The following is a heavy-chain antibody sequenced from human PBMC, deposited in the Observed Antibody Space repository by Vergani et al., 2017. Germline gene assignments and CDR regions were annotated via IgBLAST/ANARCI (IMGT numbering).Heavy chain of an antibody. CDR2: IWYDGSNK. D-gene: IGHD3-10*01. Sequence: QVQLVESGGGVVQPGRSLRLSCAASGFTFSSYGMHWVRQAPGKGLEWVAVIWYDGSNKYYADSVKGRFTISRDNSKNTLYLQMNSLRDEDTAVYYSVRVPVPLVPANNYGMYVWRQGPTVTVSS. CDR3: VRVPVPLVPANNYGMYV. J-gene: IGHJ6*02. V-gene: IGHV3-33*01. CDR1: GFTFSSYG.